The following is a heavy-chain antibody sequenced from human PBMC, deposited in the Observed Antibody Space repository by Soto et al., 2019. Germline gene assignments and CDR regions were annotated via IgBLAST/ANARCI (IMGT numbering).Heavy chain of an antibody. Sequence: GGSLRLSCAASGFTFSNTWMSWVRQAPGKGLEWVGRIKSRGDGGTTDYTAPAKGRFTISRDDSGNTLYLQMNSLKTDDTAVYYCTTDRFSWGQGTLVTVSS. CDR2: IKSRGDGGTT. J-gene: IGHJ5*02. V-gene: IGHV3-15*01. CDR3: TTDRFS. CDR1: GFTFSNTW.